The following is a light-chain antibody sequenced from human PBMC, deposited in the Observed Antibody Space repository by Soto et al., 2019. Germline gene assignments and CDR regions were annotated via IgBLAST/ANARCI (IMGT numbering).Light chain of an antibody. Sequence: QSALTQPASVSGSPGQSITISCTGTSSDVGGYNYVSWYQQHPGKAPKFMIYDVSNRPSGVSNRFSGSKSGNTASLTISGLQAEDEANYYCSSYTSSSTLEFGGGTQLTVL. CDR3: SSYTSSSTLE. V-gene: IGLV2-14*01. CDR2: DVS. J-gene: IGLJ2*01. CDR1: SSDVGGYNY.